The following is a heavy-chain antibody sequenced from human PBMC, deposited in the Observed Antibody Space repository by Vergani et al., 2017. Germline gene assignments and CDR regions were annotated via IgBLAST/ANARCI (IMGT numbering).Heavy chain of an antibody. CDR3: AKDPQQLYLTGFDY. J-gene: IGHJ4*02. Sequence: VKLEESGGGVVQPGRSLRLSCAASGFSFGNYAMNWVRQAPGKGLEWVSVISGTGDSTFYADSVQGRFTISRDNSKNMVYLQLNSLRAEDTATYYCAKDPQQLYLTGFDYLGQGTLVTVSS. V-gene: IGHV3-23*04. D-gene: IGHD2-8*01. CDR2: ISGTGDST. CDR1: GFSFGNYA.